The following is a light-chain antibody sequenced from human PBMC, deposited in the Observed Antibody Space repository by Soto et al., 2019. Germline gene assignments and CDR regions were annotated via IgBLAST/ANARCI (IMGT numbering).Light chain of an antibody. CDR1: SSDVGNYKF. V-gene: IGLV2-23*02. CDR3: CSYAGSYSSYF. Sequence: ALTEPASVSGSPARSLPIPCTGYSSDVGNYKFASCYQQYPGKAPKVMLYEVSKRPSGVSYRFSGSQSGNTASLTISGLQAEDEADYYCCSYAGSYSSYFFGTGTKVTVL. J-gene: IGLJ1*01. CDR2: EVS.